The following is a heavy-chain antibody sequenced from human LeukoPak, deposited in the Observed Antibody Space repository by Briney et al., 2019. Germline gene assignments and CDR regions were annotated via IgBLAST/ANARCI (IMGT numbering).Heavy chain of an antibody. CDR3: AKVVGGYHFDY. J-gene: IGHJ4*02. CDR1: GFTFSSYG. Sequence: GGSLRLSCAASGFTFSSYGMSWVRRAPGKGPEWVSGISGSGGNTYYADSVKGRFTISRDNSQITLYLQMNTLRAEDTAVYYCAKVVGGYHFDYWGQGTLATVSS. CDR2: ISGSGGNT. D-gene: IGHD2-2*01. V-gene: IGHV3-23*01.